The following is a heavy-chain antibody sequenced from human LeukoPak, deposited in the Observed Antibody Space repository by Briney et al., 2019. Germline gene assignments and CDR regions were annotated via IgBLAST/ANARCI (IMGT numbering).Heavy chain of an antibody. Sequence: SETLSLTCTVSGGSISSGGYYWSWIRQPPGKGLEWIGYIYYSGSTYYNPSLKSQITISIDTSKSQFSLKLSSVTAANTGVYYCARVFMGIDYWGQRTLVSVSS. J-gene: IGHJ4*02. CDR1: GGSISSGGYY. D-gene: IGHD7-27*01. CDR2: IYYSGST. V-gene: IGHV4-30-4*08. CDR3: ARVFMGIDY.